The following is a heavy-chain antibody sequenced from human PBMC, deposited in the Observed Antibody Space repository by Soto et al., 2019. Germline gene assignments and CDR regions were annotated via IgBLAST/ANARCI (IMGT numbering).Heavy chain of an antibody. D-gene: IGHD6-25*01. J-gene: IGHJ4*02. CDR1: GFSLRTSGVS. Sequence: SGPTLVHPAQTVTLTCSFSGFSLRTSGVSVGWIRRPPVKALEWLAFIYWNDDKRYSTSMQRRLNITKDNSKKEVVLTMTNMEPIDTGTYYCAYRVGFSGSFDXWGQVTLVTASX. CDR2: IYWNDDK. CDR3: AYRVGFSGSFDX. V-gene: IGHV2-5*01.